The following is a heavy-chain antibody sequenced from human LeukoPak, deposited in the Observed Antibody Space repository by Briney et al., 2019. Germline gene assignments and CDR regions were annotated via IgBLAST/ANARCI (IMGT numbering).Heavy chain of an antibody. CDR2: AYYSGHT. CDR3: ARHRFATPFDY. J-gene: IGHJ4*02. V-gene: IGHV4-59*08. D-gene: IGHD2-15*01. Sequence: SETLSLTCTVSGGSISDNYWSWIRQPPGKGLEWIGYAYYSGHTNYNSSLKSRATMSLDTSKSQFSLRLSSVTAADTAVYFCARHRFATPFDYWGPGTLVTVSS. CDR1: GGSISDNY.